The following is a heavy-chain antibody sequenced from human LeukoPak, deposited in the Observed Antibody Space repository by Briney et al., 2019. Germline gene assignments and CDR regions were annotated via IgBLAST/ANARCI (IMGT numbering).Heavy chain of an antibody. V-gene: IGHV4-39*01. CDR2: IYYSGST. J-gene: IGHJ6*03. Sequence: SETLYLTCTVSGGSISSSSYYWGWIRQPPGKGLEWIGSIYYSGSTYYNPSLKSRVTISVDTAKNQFSLKLSSVTAADAAVYYCATKNAFLEWLPHLHLAPYYYYMDVWGKGATVTVSS. CDR3: ATKNAFLEWLPHLHLAPYYYYMDV. CDR1: GGSISSSSYY. D-gene: IGHD3-3*02.